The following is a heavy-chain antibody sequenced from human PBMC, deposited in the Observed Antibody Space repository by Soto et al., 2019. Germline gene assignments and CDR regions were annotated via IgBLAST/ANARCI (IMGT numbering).Heavy chain of an antibody. D-gene: IGHD5-12*01. Sequence: SETLSLTCTVSGGSISSYYWSWIRQPPGKGLEWIGYIYYSGSTNYNPSLKSRVTISVDTSKNQFSLKLSSVTAADTAVYYCARMDDIVATYFDYWGQGTLVTVSS. V-gene: IGHV4-59*01. J-gene: IGHJ4*02. CDR3: ARMDDIVATYFDY. CDR1: GGSISSYY. CDR2: IYYSGST.